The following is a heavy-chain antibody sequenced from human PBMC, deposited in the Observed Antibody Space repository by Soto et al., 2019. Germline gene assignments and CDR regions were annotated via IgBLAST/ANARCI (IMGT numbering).Heavy chain of an antibody. Sequence: SETLSLTCAVYGGSFSGYYWSWIRQPPGKGLEWIGEINHSGSTNYNPSLKSRVTISVDTSKNQFSLKLSSVTAADTAVYYCARMHIVVVVAARSDWFDPWGQGTLVTVSS. CDR2: INHSGST. J-gene: IGHJ5*02. D-gene: IGHD2-15*01. CDR3: ARMHIVVVVAARSDWFDP. V-gene: IGHV4-34*01. CDR1: GGSFSGYY.